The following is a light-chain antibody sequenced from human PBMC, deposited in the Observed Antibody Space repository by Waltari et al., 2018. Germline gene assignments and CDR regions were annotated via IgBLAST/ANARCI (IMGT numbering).Light chain of an antibody. CDR1: QRLVHSDGNTH. CDR2: RVS. CDR3: MQGTHWPYT. J-gene: IGKJ2*01. V-gene: IGKV2-30*02. Sequence: EVVMTQSPLSLPVTLGQPAYICCQARQRLVHSDGNTHLNWYQQRPGQSPRRLIYRVSNRDSGVPDRFSGSGSGTDFTLKISRVEAEDVGVYYCMQGTHWPYTFGQGTKLDIK.